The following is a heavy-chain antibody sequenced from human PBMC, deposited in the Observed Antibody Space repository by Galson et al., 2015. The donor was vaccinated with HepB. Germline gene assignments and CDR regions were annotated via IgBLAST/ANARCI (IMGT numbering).Heavy chain of an antibody. CDR1: GYTFTSYG. D-gene: IGHD3-22*01. V-gene: IGHV1-18*04. CDR3: ARVEHYYDSSGYFDY. J-gene: IGHJ4*02. Sequence: SVKVSCKASGYTFTSYGISWVRQAPGQGLEWMGWISAYNGNTNYAQKLQGRVTMTTDTSTSTAYMELRSLRSDDTAVYYCARVEHYYDSSGYFDYWGQGTLVTVSS. CDR2: ISAYNGNT.